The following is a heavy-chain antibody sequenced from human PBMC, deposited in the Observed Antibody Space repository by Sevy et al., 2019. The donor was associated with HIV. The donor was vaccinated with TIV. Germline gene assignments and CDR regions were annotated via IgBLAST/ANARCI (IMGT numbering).Heavy chain of an antibody. CDR1: GFTFSDYY. V-gene: IGHV3-11*06. CDR3: ARAGGSGSYYDY. Sequence: GGSLTLSCAASGFTFSDYYMSWIRQAPGKGLEWVSYISSSSSYTNYADSVKGRFTISRDNAKNSLYLQMNSLRAEDTAVYYCARAGGSGSYYDYWGQGTLVTVSS. J-gene: IGHJ4*02. CDR2: ISSSSSYT. D-gene: IGHD3-10*01.